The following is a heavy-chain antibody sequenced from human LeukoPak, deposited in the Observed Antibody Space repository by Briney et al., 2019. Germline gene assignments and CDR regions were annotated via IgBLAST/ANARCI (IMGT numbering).Heavy chain of an antibody. Sequence: GESLKISCKGSGYSFTSYWIGWVRQMPGKGLEWMGIIYPGDSDTRYSPSFQGQVTISADKSISTAYLQWSSLKASDTAMYYCARQGFGSSLGKYYMDVWGKGTTVTVSS. V-gene: IGHV5-51*01. CDR2: IYPGDSDT. CDR3: ARQGFGSSLGKYYMDV. J-gene: IGHJ6*03. D-gene: IGHD2-15*01. CDR1: GYSFTSYW.